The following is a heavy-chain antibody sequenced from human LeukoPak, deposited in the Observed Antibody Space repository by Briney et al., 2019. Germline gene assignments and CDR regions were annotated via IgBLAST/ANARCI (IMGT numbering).Heavy chain of an antibody. CDR3: ARGHMTGYRTDFDY. V-gene: IGHV4-39*07. J-gene: IGHJ4*02. CDR1: DDSISNNRYF. CDR2: INYSGRT. Sequence: KPSETLSLTCTISDDSISNNRYFWAWIRQPPGKGLEWIGSINYSGRTYYNPSLKSRVTISVDTSKNQFSLKLSSVTAADTAVYYCARGHMTGYRTDFDYWGQGTLVTVSS. D-gene: IGHD3-9*01.